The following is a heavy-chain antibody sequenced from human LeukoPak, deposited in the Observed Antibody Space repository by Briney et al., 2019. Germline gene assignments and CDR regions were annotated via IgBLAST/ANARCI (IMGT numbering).Heavy chain of an antibody. CDR1: GGSISSSSW. V-gene: IGHV4-4*02. CDR2: ISHGGST. D-gene: IGHD1-1*01. Sequence: SETLSLTCAVSGGSISSSSWWSWVRQPPRKGLEWIGEISHGGSTNYNPSLERRVTISVDTSKNQFSPNLDSVTAADTDVYFCARVTATTPFDHWGQGILVTVSS. J-gene: IGHJ4*02. CDR3: ARVTATTPFDH.